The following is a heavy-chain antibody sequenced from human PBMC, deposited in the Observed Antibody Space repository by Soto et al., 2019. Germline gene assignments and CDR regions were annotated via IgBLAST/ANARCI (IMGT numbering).Heavy chain of an antibody. D-gene: IGHD4-17*01. V-gene: IGHV2-5*02. CDR2: IYWDDDK. CDR3: AYIPAFYGDYVPDYFVMDV. J-gene: IGHJ6*02. Sequence: GSGPTLVNPTQTLTLTCTFSGFSLSTSGVGVGWIRQPPGKALEWLAVIYWDDDKRYSPSLKSRLTITKDTPKNQVVLTVTNMDPVDTATYYCAYIPAFYGDYVPDYFVMDVWGQGTTVTVSS. CDR1: GFSLSTSGVG.